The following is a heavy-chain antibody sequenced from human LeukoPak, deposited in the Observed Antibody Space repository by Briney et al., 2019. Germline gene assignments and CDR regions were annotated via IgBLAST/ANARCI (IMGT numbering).Heavy chain of an antibody. J-gene: IGHJ6*03. CDR3: ARVTMTTVTSYYYYYYTDV. V-gene: IGHV4-4*07. Sequence: SETLSLTCTVSGGSISSYYWSWIRQPAGKGLEWIGRIYTSGSTNYNPSLKSRVTMSVDTSKNQFSLKLSSVTAADTAVYYCARVTMTTVTSYYYYYYTDVWGKGTTVTVSS. CDR2: IYTSGST. CDR1: GGSISSYY. D-gene: IGHD4-17*01.